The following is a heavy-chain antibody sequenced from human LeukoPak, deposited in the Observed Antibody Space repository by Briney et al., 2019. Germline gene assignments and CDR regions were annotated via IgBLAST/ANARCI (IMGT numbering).Heavy chain of an antibody. CDR3: ARGATVTTNYDY. D-gene: IGHD4-17*01. CDR2: INHNSGGT. J-gene: IGHJ4*02. CDR1: GYTFTGYY. V-gene: IGHV1-2*02. Sequence: GASVTVSCTASGYTFTGYYMHWVRQAPGQGLEWMGWINHNSGGTNYAQKFQGRVTMTRDTSISTAYMELSRLRSDDTAVYYCARGATVTTNYDYWGQGTLVTVSS.